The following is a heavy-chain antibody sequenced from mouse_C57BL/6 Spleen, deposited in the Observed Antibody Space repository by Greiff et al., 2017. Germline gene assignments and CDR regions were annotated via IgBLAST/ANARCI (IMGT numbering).Heavy chain of an antibody. J-gene: IGHJ3*01. Sequence: EVKLMESGPELVKPGASVKISCTASGYSFTDYNMNWVKQSNGKSLEWIGVLNPNYGTTSYNQKFKGKATLTVDHSARTSYMQLNSLTSEDSAVYYCARGDDYAWFAYWGQGTLVTVSA. CDR1: GYSFTDYN. D-gene: IGHD2-4*01. V-gene: IGHV1-39*01. CDR2: LNPNYGTT. CDR3: ARGDDYAWFAY.